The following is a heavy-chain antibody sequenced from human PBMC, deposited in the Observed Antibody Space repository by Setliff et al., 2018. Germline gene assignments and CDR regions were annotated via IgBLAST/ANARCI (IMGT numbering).Heavy chain of an antibody. CDR3: AKVKKPLIRGSGFDY. V-gene: IGHV3-30*02. CDR2: VRFDGSYK. CDR1: GFSFSTYG. D-gene: IGHD1-26*01. J-gene: IGHJ4*02. Sequence: GESLKISCAASGFSFSTYGMHWVRQAPGKGLDWVASVRFDGSYKVYADFVKGRFTISRDNCENNLFLQMTSLRPEDTGIYYCAKVKKPLIRGSGFDYWGRGTLVTVSS.